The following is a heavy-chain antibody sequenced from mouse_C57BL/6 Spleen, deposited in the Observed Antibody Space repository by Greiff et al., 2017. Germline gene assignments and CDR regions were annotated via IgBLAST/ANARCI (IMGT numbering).Heavy chain of an antibody. J-gene: IGHJ2*01. CDR3: ARGVYGSSS. Sequence: EVQLQQSGPELVKPGASVKISCKASGYTFTDYYMNWVKQSHGKSLEWIGDINPNNGGTSYNQKFKGKATWTVDKSSSTAYMELRSLTSEDSAVYYCARGVYGSSSWGQGTTRTVSS. D-gene: IGHD1-1*01. CDR1: GYTFTDYY. CDR2: INPNNGGT. V-gene: IGHV1-26*01.